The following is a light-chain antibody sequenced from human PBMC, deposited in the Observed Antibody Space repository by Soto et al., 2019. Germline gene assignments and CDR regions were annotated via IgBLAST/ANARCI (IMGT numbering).Light chain of an antibody. J-gene: IGLJ1*01. CDR2: EVS. CDR3: SSYAGSINYV. Sequence: QSALTQPPSASGSPGQSVTISCTGTSSDVGGYDYVSWYQQHPGKAPKLMIYEVSKRPSVVPDRFSGSKSANTASLTVSGLQAEDEDDYYGSSYAGSINYVFGTGTKVTVL. V-gene: IGLV2-8*01. CDR1: SSDVGGYDY.